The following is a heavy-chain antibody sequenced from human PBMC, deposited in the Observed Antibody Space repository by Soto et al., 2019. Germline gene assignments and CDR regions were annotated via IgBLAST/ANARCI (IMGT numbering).Heavy chain of an antibody. CDR2: IRSKAYGGTT. J-gene: IGHJ3*02. V-gene: IGHV3-49*03. CDR1: RYTLGAYT. D-gene: IGHD3-16*02. Sequence: PGGSLRLSCTASRYTLGAYTMSRRRQAPGKGLEWVGFIRSKAYGGTTEYAASVKGRFTISRDDSKSIAYLQMNSLKTEDTAVYYCTREITGWSFDAFDIWGQGTMVTVSS. CDR3: TREITGWSFDAFDI.